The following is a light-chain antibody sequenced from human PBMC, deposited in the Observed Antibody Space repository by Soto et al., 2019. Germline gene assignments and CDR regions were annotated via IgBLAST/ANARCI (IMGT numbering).Light chain of an antibody. J-gene: IGKJ4*01. CDR2: AAS. CDR1: QSVYNNY. CDR3: HQYGSFPYT. V-gene: IGKV3-20*01. Sequence: IVLTQSPGTLSLYPGETATLSCRASQSVYNNYLAWYQRKPGQAPRLLIYAASNRATGIADSFRGSGSGTDFTLTIIRLEPEDFAVYYCHQYGSFPYTFGGGTNVEIK.